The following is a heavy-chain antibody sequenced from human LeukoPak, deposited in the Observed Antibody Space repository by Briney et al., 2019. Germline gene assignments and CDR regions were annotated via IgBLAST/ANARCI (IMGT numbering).Heavy chain of an antibody. D-gene: IGHD3-9*01. CDR3: ARDANYDILTGWSYFDY. J-gene: IGHJ4*02. CDR2: ISSSSSTI. V-gene: IGHV3-48*04. CDR1: GFSFSSYS. Sequence: GGSLRLSCAASGFSFSSYSMNWVRQAPGQGLEWVSYISSSSSTIYYADSVKGRFTISRDNAKNSLYLQMNSLRAEDTAVYYCARDANYDILTGWSYFDYWGQGTLVTVSS.